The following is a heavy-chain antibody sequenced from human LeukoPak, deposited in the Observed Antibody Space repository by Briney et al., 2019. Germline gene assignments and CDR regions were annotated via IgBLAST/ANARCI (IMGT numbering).Heavy chain of an antibody. CDR1: GGSISSGGYY. CDR3: ARGKRQISTLYYGMDV. Sequence: PSQTLSLTCTVSGGSISSGGYYWSWIRQHPGKGLEWIGYIYYSGSTNYNPSLKSRVTISVDTSKNQFSLKLSSVTAADTAVYYCARGKRQISTLYYGMDVWGQGTTVTVSS. D-gene: IGHD1-1*01. CDR2: IYYSGST. V-gene: IGHV4-61*08. J-gene: IGHJ6*02.